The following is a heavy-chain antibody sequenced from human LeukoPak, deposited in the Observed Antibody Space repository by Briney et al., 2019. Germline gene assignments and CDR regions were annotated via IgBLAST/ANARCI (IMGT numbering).Heavy chain of an antibody. J-gene: IGHJ4*02. CDR3: ARDPVGATHY. D-gene: IGHD1-26*01. CDR2: ISSSSSYI. CDR1: GFTFSTYS. V-gene: IGHV3-21*01. Sequence: PGGSLRLSCAASGFTFSTYSMNWVRQAPGKGLEWVSSISSSSSYIYYAGSVKGRFTISRDNAKNSLYLQMNSLRAEDTAVYYCARDPVGATHYWGQGTLVTVSS.